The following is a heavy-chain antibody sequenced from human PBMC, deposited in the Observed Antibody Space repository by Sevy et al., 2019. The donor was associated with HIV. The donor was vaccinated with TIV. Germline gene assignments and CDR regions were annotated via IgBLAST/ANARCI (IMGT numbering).Heavy chain of an antibody. CDR1: GFTFSNAW. CDR3: TTGPSGYYGSGSYLY. V-gene: IGHV3-15*01. D-gene: IGHD3-10*01. CDR2: IKSKTDGGTT. Sequence: GGSLRLSCAASGFTFSNAWMSWVRQAPGKGLEWVGRIKSKTDGGTTDNAAPVKGRFTISRDDSKNTLYLQMNSLKTEDTAVYYCTTGPSGYYGSGSYLYWGQGTLVTVSS. J-gene: IGHJ4*02.